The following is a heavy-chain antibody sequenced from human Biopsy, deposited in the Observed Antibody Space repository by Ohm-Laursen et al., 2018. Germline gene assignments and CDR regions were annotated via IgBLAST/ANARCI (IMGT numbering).Heavy chain of an antibody. CDR3: ARATNSTGWPYYYFYGMDV. D-gene: IGHD2/OR15-2a*01. J-gene: IGHJ6*02. V-gene: IGHV4-61*01. CDR1: GGSISSGFYY. Sequence: SETLSLTYTVSGGSISSGFYYWSWIRQPPGKGLEWIGHVYYSGTTNYNPSLKSRVTISVDTSKNQFSLRLNSVTAADTAVYYCARATNSTGWPYYYFYGMDVWGQGTTVTVSS. CDR2: VYYSGTT.